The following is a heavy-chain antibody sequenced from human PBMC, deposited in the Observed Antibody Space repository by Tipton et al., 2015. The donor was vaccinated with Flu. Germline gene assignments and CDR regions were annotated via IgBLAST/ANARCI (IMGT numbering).Heavy chain of an antibody. CDR3: ARDLWNDRRAYYYYGVDV. CDR1: GGSISRSTYC. Sequence: TLSLTCNVSGGSISRSTYCWGWIRQPPGKGLEWIGSVCYGGHTYYNPSLKSRVTISVDSSKNEFSLTLASLTAADTAVYYCARDLWNDRRAYYYYGVDVWGQGTTVTVSS. D-gene: IGHD1-1*01. CDR2: VCYGGHT. V-gene: IGHV4-39*07. J-gene: IGHJ6*02.